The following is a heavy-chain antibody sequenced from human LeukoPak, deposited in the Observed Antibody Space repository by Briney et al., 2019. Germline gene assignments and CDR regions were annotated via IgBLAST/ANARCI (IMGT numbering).Heavy chain of an antibody. CDR3: ASSRDGYNWHFDY. V-gene: IGHV1-18*04. J-gene: IGHJ4*02. Sequence: GASVKVSCKASGYTFTGYYMHWVRQTPGQGLEWMGWISAYNGNTNYAQKLQGRVTMTTDTSTSTAYMELRSLRSDDTAVYYCASSRDGYNWHFDYWGQGTLVTVSS. CDR2: ISAYNGNT. CDR1: GYTFTGYY. D-gene: IGHD5-24*01.